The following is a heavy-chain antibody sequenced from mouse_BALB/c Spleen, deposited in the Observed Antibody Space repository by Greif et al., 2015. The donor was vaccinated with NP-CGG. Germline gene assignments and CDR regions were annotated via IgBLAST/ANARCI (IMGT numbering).Heavy chain of an antibody. CDR2: IDPSDSYT. Sequence: QVQLQQSGAELVKPGASVKLSCKASGYTFTSYWMHWVKQRPGQGLEWIGEIDPSDSYTNYNQKFKGKATLTVDKSSSTAYMQLSSLTSEDSAVYYCARGPSYYRYDYWGQGTTLTVSS. D-gene: IGHD2-14*01. CDR3: ARGPSYYRYDY. CDR1: GYTFTSYW. V-gene: IGHV1-69*02. J-gene: IGHJ2*01.